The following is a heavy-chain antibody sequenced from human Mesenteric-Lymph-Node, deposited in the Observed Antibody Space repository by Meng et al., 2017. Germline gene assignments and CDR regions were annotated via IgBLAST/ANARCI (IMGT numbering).Heavy chain of an antibody. Sequence: QVQLVQSGAEVKKPGASVKVSWRASGYTFNNYGLNWVRQAPGQGLEWMGWISPYIGNTNYAQRFQGRLTLTTDTSTDTAYMELRSLSPDDTAIYYCARDRGQDTVVVVADRGFDPWGQGTLVTVSS. D-gene: IGHD2-15*01. CDR3: ARDRGQDTVVVVADRGFDP. J-gene: IGHJ5*02. V-gene: IGHV1-18*01. CDR2: ISPYIGNT. CDR1: GYTFNNYG.